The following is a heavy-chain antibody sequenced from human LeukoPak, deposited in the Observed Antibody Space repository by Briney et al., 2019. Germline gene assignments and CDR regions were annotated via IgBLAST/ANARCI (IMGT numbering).Heavy chain of an antibody. D-gene: IGHD6-13*01. V-gene: IGHV3-23*01. Sequence: GGSLRLSCADSGFTLSTYAMNWVRQAPGKGLEWVSGISAGGGSTYYADSVKGRFTISRDNSKNTLYLQMNSLTDEDTAVYYCAKSPRSAADNWFDPWGQGTLVTVSS. CDR3: AKSPRSAADNWFDP. CDR1: GFTLSTYA. J-gene: IGHJ5*02. CDR2: ISAGGGST.